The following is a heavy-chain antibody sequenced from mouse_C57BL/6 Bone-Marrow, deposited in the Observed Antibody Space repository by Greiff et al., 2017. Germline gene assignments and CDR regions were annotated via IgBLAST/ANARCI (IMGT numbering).Heavy chain of an antibody. CDR2: IDPSDSYT. CDR3: ARYGSSLDY. V-gene: IGHV1-59*01. Sequence: QVQLQQPGAELVRPGTSVKLSCKASGYTFTSYWMHWVKQRPGQGLEWIGVIDPSDSYTNYNQKFKGKATLTVDTSSSTASMQLSSLTSEDSAVYYCARYGSSLDYWGQGTALTVSS. CDR1: GYTFTSYW. J-gene: IGHJ2*01. D-gene: IGHD1-1*01.